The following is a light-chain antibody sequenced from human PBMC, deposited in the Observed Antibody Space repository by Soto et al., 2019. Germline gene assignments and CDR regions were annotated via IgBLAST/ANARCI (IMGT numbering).Light chain of an antibody. J-gene: IGKJ1*01. CDR3: QQYNTYTWT. V-gene: IGKV1-5*01. Sequence: DIQMTQSPSTLSASVGVRVTITCRASQTISNWLAWYQQKPGKAPKLLIYDASTLESGVPSRFSGSGSGTEFTLTISTLQPDDFATYYCQQYNTYTWTCGQGTKVDI. CDR2: DAS. CDR1: QTISNW.